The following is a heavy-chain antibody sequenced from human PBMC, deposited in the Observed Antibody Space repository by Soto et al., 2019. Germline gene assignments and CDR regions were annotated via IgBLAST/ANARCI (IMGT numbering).Heavy chain of an antibody. J-gene: IGHJ4*01. D-gene: IGHD3-10*01. CDR1: GYTFTSYA. Sequence: ASVKGSCKASGYTFTSYAMHWVRQAPGQRLEWMGWINAGNGNTKYSQKFQGRVTITRDTSASTAYMELSSLRSEDTAVYYCARTTKSMVRAEHFDNWGQGTLVTVSS. CDR3: ARTTKSMVRAEHFDN. CDR2: INAGNGNT. V-gene: IGHV1-3*01.